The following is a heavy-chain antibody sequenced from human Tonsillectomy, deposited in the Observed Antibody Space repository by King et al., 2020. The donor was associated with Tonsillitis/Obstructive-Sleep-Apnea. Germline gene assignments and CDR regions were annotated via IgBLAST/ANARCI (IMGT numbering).Heavy chain of an antibody. CDR1: GFTFSRCA. CDR2: ISYNGANK. V-gene: IGHV3-30*18. J-gene: IGHJ6*03. CDR3: AKAGWKYIVEVPAAIRDYYYYYMDV. D-gene: IGHD2-2*02. Sequence: QLVQSGGGVVQPGRSLRLSCAASGFTFSRCAMHWVRQAPGKGLEWVAVISYNGANKQYADSVKGRFTISRDNSKNTLYLQMNSLRAEDTAVYYCAKAGWKYIVEVPAAIRDYYYYYMDVWDKGTTVTVSS.